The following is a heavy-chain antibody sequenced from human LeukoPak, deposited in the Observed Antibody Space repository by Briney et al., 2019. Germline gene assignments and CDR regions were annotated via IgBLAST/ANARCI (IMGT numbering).Heavy chain of an antibody. D-gene: IGHD5-18*01. CDR2: INSDDSST. Sequence: GGSLRLSCAASGFTFSNYWMHWVRQAPGKGLVWVSRINSDDSSTSYADSVKGRFTISRDNAKNTLYLQMNSLRAEDTAVYYCARDPHGYWWFDPWGQGSLVTVSS. CDR1: GFTFSNYW. J-gene: IGHJ5*02. CDR3: ARDPHGYWWFDP. V-gene: IGHV3-74*01.